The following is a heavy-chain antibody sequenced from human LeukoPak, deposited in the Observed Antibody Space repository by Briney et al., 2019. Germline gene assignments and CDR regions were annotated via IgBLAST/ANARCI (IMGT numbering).Heavy chain of an antibody. CDR3: ARGDYYGSGSSDY. CDR2: MNPKSGNT. Sequence: MGWMNPKSGNTGYAQKVQGRVTMTRNTSISTAYMELSSLRSEDTAVYYCARGDYYGSGSSDYWGQGTLVTVSS. V-gene: IGHV1-8*01. D-gene: IGHD3-10*01. J-gene: IGHJ4*02.